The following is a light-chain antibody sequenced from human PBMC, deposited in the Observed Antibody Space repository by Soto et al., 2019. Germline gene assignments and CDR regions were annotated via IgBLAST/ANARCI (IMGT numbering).Light chain of an antibody. V-gene: IGLV2-14*03. Sequence: QSVLTQPASVSGSPGQSITISCTGTSSDAGGYNYVSWYQHHPGKAPKLLIYDVSNRPSGVSNRFSGSKSDNTASLTISGLQPEDEADYYCSSYTTSNTRQIVFGTGPKVTVL. CDR1: SSDAGGYNY. J-gene: IGLJ1*01. CDR2: DVS. CDR3: SSYTTSNTRQIV.